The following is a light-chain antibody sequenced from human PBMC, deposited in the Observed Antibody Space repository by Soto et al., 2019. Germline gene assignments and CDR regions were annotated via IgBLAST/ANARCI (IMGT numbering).Light chain of an antibody. J-gene: IGLJ2*01. CDR1: SSDVGGYNY. V-gene: IGLV2-14*01. Sequence: QSALTQPASVSGSPGQSITISCTGTSSDVGGYNYVSWYQQHPGKAPKLMIYEVSDRPSGVSNRFSGSKSGNTASLTISGXXXXXXXDYYCSSYTGSSTVVFGGGTKL. CDR2: EVS. CDR3: SSYTGSSTVV.